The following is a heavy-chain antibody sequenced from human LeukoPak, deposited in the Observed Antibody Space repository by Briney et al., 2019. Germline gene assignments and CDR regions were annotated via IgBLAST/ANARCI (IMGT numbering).Heavy chain of an antibody. CDR2: ISNSGSYI. CDR3: ARVGASSSWYGSYYYYYMDV. V-gene: IGHV3-21*01. Sequence: GGSLRLSCAASGSTFSSYTMSWVRQAPGKGLEWVSLISNSGSYIYYAESMKGRVTISRDNAKNSLFLQMNSLRDEDTALYYCARVGASSSWYGSYYYYYMDVWGMGTTVTVFS. CDR1: GSTFSSYT. J-gene: IGHJ6*03. D-gene: IGHD6-13*01.